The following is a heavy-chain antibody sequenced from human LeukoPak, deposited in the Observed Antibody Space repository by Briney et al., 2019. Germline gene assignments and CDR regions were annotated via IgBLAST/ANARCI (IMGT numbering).Heavy chain of an antibody. D-gene: IGHD2-15*01. CDR2: ISTYNGNT. CDR1: GYTFSSYA. CDR3: ARVALGSWYFDL. Sequence: ASVKVSCKASGYTFSSYAISWVRQASGQGLEWMGWISTYNGNTNYAQKFQGRVTLTTDTSTSTGYMDLRSPRSDDTAVYHCARVALGSWYFDLWGRGTLVTVSS. V-gene: IGHV1-18*01. J-gene: IGHJ2*01.